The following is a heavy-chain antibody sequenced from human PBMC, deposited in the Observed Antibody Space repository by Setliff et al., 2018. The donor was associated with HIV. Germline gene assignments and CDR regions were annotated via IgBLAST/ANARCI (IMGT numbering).Heavy chain of an antibody. CDR2: INAGDDNT. Sequence: ASVKVSCKAFGYTFSTNAIHWVRQAPGQRLEWMGYINAGDDNTRYSEKFQGRVTITRDTSANTAYMELSSLRSEDTAVYYCARGSCSGCYLSDYWGLGTLVTSPQ. CDR3: ARGSCSGCYLSDY. D-gene: IGHD6-19*01. CDR1: GYTFSTNA. J-gene: IGHJ4*02. V-gene: IGHV1-3*01.